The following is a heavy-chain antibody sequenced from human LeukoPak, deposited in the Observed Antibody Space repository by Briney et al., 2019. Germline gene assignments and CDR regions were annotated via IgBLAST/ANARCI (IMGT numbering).Heavy chain of an antibody. D-gene: IGHD6-19*01. V-gene: IGHV1-46*01. J-gene: IGHJ5*02. Sequence: ASVKVSFKASGYTFTSYYMHWVRQAPGQGLEWMGIINPSGGSTSYAQKFQGRVTMTRDMSTSTVYMELSSLRSEDTAVYYCARDATLAVAGNWFDPWGQGTLVTVSS. CDR1: GYTFTSYY. CDR2: INPSGGST. CDR3: ARDATLAVAGNWFDP.